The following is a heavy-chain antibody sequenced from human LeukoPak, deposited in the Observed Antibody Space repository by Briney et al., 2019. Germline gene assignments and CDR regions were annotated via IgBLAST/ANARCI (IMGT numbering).Heavy chain of an antibody. Sequence: PEGSLRLSCAASGFTFSSYWMHWVRQAPGKGLVWVSRINSDGSSTSYADSVKGRFTISRDNAKNTLYLQMNSLRAEDTAVYYCARDEEQQLLDYWGQGTLVTVSS. CDR3: ARDEEQQLLDY. CDR2: INSDGSST. CDR1: GFTFSSYW. J-gene: IGHJ4*02. D-gene: IGHD6-13*01. V-gene: IGHV3-74*01.